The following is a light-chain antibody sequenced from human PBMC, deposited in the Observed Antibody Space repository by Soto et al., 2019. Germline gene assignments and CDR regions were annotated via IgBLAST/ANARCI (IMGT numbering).Light chain of an antibody. CDR1: QSVSGSY. Sequence: EIMLTQSPGTLSLSPGDRATLSCRASQSVSGSYLAWYQQKPGQAPRLVIYDASSRATGIPDRFSGCGSGADFTLTIIRLEPEDFPVYYCQQYASSPRTFGQGTKVEIK. CDR3: QQYASSPRT. J-gene: IGKJ1*01. CDR2: DAS. V-gene: IGKV3-20*01.